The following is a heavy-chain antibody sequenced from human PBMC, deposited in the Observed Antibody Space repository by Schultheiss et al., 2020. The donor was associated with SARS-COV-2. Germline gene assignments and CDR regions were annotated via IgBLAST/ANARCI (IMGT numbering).Heavy chain of an antibody. V-gene: IGHV5-51*01. D-gene: IGHD3-10*01. CDR2: TYPGDSDT. CDR3: ARRYGSGNYFDY. CDR1: GYSFTSYW. J-gene: IGHJ4*02. Sequence: GGSLRLSCKGSGYSFTSYWIGWVRQMPGKGLEWMGLTYPGDSDTRYSPSFQGQVTISADKSISTAYLQWSSLKASDTAMYYCARRYGSGNYFDYWGQGTLVTVSS.